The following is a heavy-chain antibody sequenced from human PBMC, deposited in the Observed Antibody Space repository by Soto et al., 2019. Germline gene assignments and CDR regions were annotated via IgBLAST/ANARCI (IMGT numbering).Heavy chain of an antibody. CDR3: AKWGGGGSDY. Sequence: EVPLVESGGGLAQPGGSLRLSCAASGFTFTSYYMSWVRQAQGKGLEWVANVNEHGRGGYYVDSVKGRFTVSRDNAKNSLYLKMNSLRAEDTAGYYCAKWGGGGSDYWGQGTLVTVSS. D-gene: IGHD1-26*01. V-gene: IGHV3-7*01. CDR2: VNEHGRGG. J-gene: IGHJ4*02. CDR1: GFTFTSYY.